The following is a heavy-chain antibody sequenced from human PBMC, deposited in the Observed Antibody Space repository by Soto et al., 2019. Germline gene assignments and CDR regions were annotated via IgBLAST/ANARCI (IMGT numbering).Heavy chain of an antibody. V-gene: IGHV3-15*01. CDR1: GFTFANAW. CDR3: RRDWDYPVL. CDR2: VRSKADGGTT. Sequence: GGSLRLSCAASGFTFANAWMSWVRQAPGKGLEWVGRVRSKADGGTTDYAAPVKGRFTISRDDSENTLYLQMNSLKIDDTAVYYCRRDWDYPVLWGQGTLVTVS. D-gene: IGHD1-7*01. J-gene: IGHJ4*02.